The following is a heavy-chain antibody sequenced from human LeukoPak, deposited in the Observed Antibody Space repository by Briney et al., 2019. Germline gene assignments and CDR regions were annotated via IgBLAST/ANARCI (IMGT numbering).Heavy chain of an antibody. V-gene: IGHV1-2*02. D-gene: IGHD4-17*01. CDR1: GYTFTGYY. J-gene: IGHJ4*02. Sequence: ASVKVSXKASGYTFTGYYMHWVRQAPGQGLEWMGWINPNSGGTNYAQKFQGRVTMTRDTSISTAYMELSRLRSDDTAVYYCAKDLYGDYLTDYWGQGTLVSVSS. CDR2: INPNSGGT. CDR3: AKDLYGDYLTDY.